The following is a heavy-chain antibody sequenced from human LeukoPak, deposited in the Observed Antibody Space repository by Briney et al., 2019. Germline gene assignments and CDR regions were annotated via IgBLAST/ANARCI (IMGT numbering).Heavy chain of an antibody. Sequence: ASVTVSFKASGYTFTSYGISWVRQAPGQGLEWMGWISAYNGNTNYAQKLQGRVTMTTDTSTSTAYMELRSLRSDDTAVYYCARDKGIAAAGYYMDVWGKGTTVTISS. CDR3: ARDKGIAAAGYYMDV. V-gene: IGHV1-18*01. CDR2: ISAYNGNT. D-gene: IGHD6-13*01. J-gene: IGHJ6*03. CDR1: GYTFTSYG.